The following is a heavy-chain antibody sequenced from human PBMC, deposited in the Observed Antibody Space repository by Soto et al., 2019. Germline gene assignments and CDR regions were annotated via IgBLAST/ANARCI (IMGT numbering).Heavy chain of an antibody. J-gene: IGHJ4*02. D-gene: IGHD1-7*01. Sequence: GSLRLSCSAPVFTFSTYALSWVRQAPGKGLEWVSAISANGQGIYYADSVRGRFTISRDNSKNTIFLHMDSLRAEDTAVYYCAKDRNYPRDQFHYWGQGTLVTVSS. CDR1: VFTFSTYA. CDR2: ISANGQGI. CDR3: AKDRNYPRDQFHY. V-gene: IGHV3-23*01.